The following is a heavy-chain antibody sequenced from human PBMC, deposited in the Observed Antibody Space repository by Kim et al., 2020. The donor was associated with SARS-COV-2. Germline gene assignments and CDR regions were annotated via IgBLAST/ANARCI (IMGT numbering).Heavy chain of an antibody. D-gene: IGHD1-26*01. CDR3: ARVPYSGISLDY. J-gene: IGHJ4*02. CDR2: ISKSGDSR. V-gene: IGHV3-11*01. Sequence: GGSLRLSCAASGFTFSDYYMSWIRQAPGKGLEWVSYISKSGDSRHYADPVKGRLTISRDNAKNSLFLQMNSLRAEDTAIYYLARVPYSGISLDYWGQGSLVTVSS. CDR1: GFTFSDYY.